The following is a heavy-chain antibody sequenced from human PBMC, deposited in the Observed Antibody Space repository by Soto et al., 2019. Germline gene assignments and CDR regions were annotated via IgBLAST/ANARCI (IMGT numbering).Heavy chain of an antibody. CDR1: GGTFSNSA. CDR2: ITPIFRTA. D-gene: IGHD3-22*01. V-gene: IGHV1-69*13. J-gene: IGHJ6*02. CDR3: ARDKDRAQLGGNYYYMLDV. Sequence: SVKVSCKASGGTFSNSAISWVRQAPGQGLEWMGGITPIFRTADYAQKFQGRVTITADESTSTAHMELSGLRSDDTAVYYCARDKDRAQLGGNYYYMLDVWGQGTTVTVS.